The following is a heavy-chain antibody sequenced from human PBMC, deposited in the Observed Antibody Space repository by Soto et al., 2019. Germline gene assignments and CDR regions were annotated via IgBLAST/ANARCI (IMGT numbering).Heavy chain of an antibody. CDR1: GGSFSGYY. D-gene: IGHD3-10*01. V-gene: IGHV4-34*01. CDR2: INHSGST. Sequence: LSLTCAVYGGSFSGYYWSWIRQPPGKGLEWIGEINHSGSTNYNPSLKSRVTISVDTSKNQFSLKLSSVTAADTAVYYCARAKARGAPIDYWGQGTLVTVSS. CDR3: ARAKARGAPIDY. J-gene: IGHJ4*02.